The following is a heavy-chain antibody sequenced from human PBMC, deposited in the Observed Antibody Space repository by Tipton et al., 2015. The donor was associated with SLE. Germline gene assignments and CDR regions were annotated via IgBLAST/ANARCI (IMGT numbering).Heavy chain of an antibody. CDR1: GDSISSSTYY. J-gene: IGHJ6*02. CDR2: LYYGGNT. D-gene: IGHD3-16*01. CDR3: ARQRTIGGKDYGMDV. V-gene: IGHV4-39*01. Sequence: GLVKPSGTLSLTCTVSGDSISSSTYYWAWIRQPPGKGLEWIGSLYYGGNTYYNPSLKSRVIMSVDTSKNQFCLKLSSVTAADTAVYYCARQRTIGGKDYGMDVWGQGTTVTVSS.